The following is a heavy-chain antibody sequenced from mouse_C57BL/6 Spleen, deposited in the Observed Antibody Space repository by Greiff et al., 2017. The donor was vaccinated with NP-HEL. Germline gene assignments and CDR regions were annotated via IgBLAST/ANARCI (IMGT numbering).Heavy chain of an antibody. CDR2: IDPSDSYT. CDR3: ARSPVVATKAMDY. CDR1: GYTFTSYW. J-gene: IGHJ4*01. D-gene: IGHD1-1*01. Sequence: QVQLQQSGAELVMPGASVKLSCKASGYTFTSYWMHWVKQRPGQGLEWIGEIDPSDSYTNYNQKFKGKSTLTVDKSSSTAYMQLSSLTSEDSAVYYCARSPVVATKAMDYWGQGTSVTVSS. V-gene: IGHV1-69*01.